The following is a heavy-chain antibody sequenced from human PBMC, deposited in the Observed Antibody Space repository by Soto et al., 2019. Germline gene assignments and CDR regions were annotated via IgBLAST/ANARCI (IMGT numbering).Heavy chain of an antibody. V-gene: IGHV1-3*01. CDR3: ARGPGGPDGPGDY. Sequence: ASVKVSCKASGYTFTSYAMHWVRQAPGQRLEWMGWINAGNGNTKYSQKFHGRVTITRDTSASTAYMELSSLRSEDTALYYCARGPGGPDGPGDYWGQGTLVTVSS. D-gene: IGHD2-15*01. CDR1: GYTFTSYA. J-gene: IGHJ4*02. CDR2: INAGNGNT.